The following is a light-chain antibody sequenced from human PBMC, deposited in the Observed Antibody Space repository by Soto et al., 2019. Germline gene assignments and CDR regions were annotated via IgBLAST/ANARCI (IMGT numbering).Light chain of an antibody. CDR2: VAS. CDR1: QGISSF. J-gene: IGKJ4*01. CDR3: QQHNSYPLT. Sequence: DIQLTQSPSFLSASVGDRVTITCRAIQGISSFLAWYQQQPGKAPKLLSYVASTLQSGVPSRFSGSGSGTEFTLTISRLQPEDFATYYCQQHNSYPLTFGGGTKVDI. V-gene: IGKV1-9*01.